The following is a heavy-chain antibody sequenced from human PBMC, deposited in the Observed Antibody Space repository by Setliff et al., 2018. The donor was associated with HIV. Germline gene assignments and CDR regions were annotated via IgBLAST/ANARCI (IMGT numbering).Heavy chain of an antibody. V-gene: IGHV1-24*01. Sequence: SVKVSCKISGYTLTELSIHWVRQAPGKGLEWMANFDPEDGETFYAQKFQGRLTMTEDTSTDTAYMELSSLRSDDTAMYYCARDFSGQQLVGGWFDPWGQGTLVTVSS. D-gene: IGHD6-13*01. CDR1: GYTLTELS. CDR2: FDPEDGET. J-gene: IGHJ5*02. CDR3: ARDFSGQQLVGGWFDP.